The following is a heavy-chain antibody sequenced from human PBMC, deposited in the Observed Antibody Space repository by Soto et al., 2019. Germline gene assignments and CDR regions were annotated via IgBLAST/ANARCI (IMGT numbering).Heavy chain of an antibody. CDR2: IKGDESRK. V-gene: IGHV3-7*01. J-gene: IGHJ3*01. CDR1: GFTFSNNW. Sequence: EVPVVESGGGRVQPGGSLRLSCAASGFTFSNNWMSWVRQAPGKGLEWVANIKGDESRKNYVYSVKGRFTIARDNAQNSLYLQMNSLRVEDTAIYYCTRDLSPWSGGAWHYAFDVWCQGTMVTVSS. D-gene: IGHD3-3*01. CDR3: TRDLSPWSGGAWHYAFDV.